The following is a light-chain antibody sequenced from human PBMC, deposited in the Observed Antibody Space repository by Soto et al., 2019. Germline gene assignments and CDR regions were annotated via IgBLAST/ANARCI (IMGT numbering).Light chain of an antibody. CDR3: QQSYSTPLT. V-gene: IGKV3D-7*01. CDR2: GAS. J-gene: IGKJ3*01. CDR1: QSVTSSF. Sequence: PGERVTLSCRASQSVTSSFLTWYQQKPGQAPRLLIYGASTRAASIPARFSGSGSGTDFTLTISSLQPEDFATYYCQQSYSTPLTFGPGTKVDI.